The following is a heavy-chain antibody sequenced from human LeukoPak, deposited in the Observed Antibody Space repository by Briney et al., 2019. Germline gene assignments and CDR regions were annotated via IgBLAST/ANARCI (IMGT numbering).Heavy chain of an antibody. Sequence: SETLSLTCTVSGGSINNYYWSWVRQPPGAGLEWLAYIYYTGSTNYNPSLKTRLTISVDTSKNQFSLRLDSVTAADTAVYYCARYIEGVDWGQGTLVTVSS. CDR3: ARYIEGVD. CDR1: GGSINNYY. D-gene: IGHD2-21*01. J-gene: IGHJ4*02. V-gene: IGHV4-59*08. CDR2: IYYTGST.